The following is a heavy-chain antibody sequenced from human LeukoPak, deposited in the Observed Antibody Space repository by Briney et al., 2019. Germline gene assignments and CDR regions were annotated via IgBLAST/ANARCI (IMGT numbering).Heavy chain of an antibody. D-gene: IGHD2-2*01. CDR2: IWYDGSNK. J-gene: IGHJ4*02. CDR3: AKGRGYQLLLGN. Sequence: PGGSLRLSCAASGFTFSSYGMHCVRQAPGKGLGWVAVIWYDGSNKYYADSVKGRFTISRDNSKNTLYLQMNSLRAEDTAVYYCAKGRGYQLLLGNWGQGTLVTVSS. V-gene: IGHV3-30*02. CDR1: GFTFSSYG.